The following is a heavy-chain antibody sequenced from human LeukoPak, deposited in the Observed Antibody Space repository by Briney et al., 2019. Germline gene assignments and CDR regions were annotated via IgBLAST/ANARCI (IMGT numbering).Heavy chain of an antibody. V-gene: IGHV4-34*01. CDR3: ARERVTVGLGYYYFDY. CDR2: INHSGST. J-gene: IGHJ4*02. CDR1: GGSFSGYY. Sequence: PSETLSLTCAVYGGSFSGYYWSWIRQPPGKGLEWIGEINHSGSTNYNPSLKSRVTISVDTSKNQFSLKLSSVTAADTAVYYCARERVTVGLGYYYFDYWGQGTLVTVSS. D-gene: IGHD1-1*01.